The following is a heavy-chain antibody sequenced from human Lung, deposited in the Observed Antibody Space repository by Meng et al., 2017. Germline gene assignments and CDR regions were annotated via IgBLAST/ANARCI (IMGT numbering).Heavy chain of an antibody. D-gene: IGHD4-11*01. Sequence: QVQLQQLGAGLLKPSATLSLTCVVSGGSFSDYDWSWIRQPPGKGLEWIGEINHSGSTNYNPSLGSRATISVDTSQNNLSLKLSSVTAADSAVYYCARGPTTMAHDFDYWGQGTLVTVSS. CDR1: GGSFSDYD. J-gene: IGHJ4*02. CDR3: ARGPTTMAHDFDY. V-gene: IGHV4-34*01. CDR2: INHSGST.